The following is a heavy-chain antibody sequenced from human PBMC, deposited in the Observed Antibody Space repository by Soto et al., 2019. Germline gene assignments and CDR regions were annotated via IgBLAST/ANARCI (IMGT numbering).Heavy chain of an antibody. Sequence: QVQLVQSGAEVKKPGASVKVSCKASGYTFTSYDINWVRQATGQGLEWMGWMNPNSGNTGYAQKFQGRVTMTRNTSISTGYMELSSLRSEDTAVYYCARGGGGYRSSLYFRGAFDPWGQGTLVTVSS. J-gene: IGHJ5*02. CDR1: GYTFTSYD. CDR3: ARGGGGYRSSLYFRGAFDP. D-gene: IGHD6-13*01. CDR2: MNPNSGNT. V-gene: IGHV1-8*01.